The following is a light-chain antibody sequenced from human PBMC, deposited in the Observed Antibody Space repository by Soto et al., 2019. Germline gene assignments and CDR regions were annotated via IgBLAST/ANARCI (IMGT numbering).Light chain of an antibody. CDR2: EVS. V-gene: IGLV2-14*01. CDR1: SSDVGGYRF. Sequence: QCALTQPASVSGSPGQSITISCTGTSSDVGGYRFVSWYQHHPGEAPKLIIYEVSNRPSGVSSRFSGSKSGNTASLTISGLQAEDESLYYCSSKSSGSTPMLFGGGTKLTVL. CDR3: SSKSSGSTPML. J-gene: IGLJ3*02.